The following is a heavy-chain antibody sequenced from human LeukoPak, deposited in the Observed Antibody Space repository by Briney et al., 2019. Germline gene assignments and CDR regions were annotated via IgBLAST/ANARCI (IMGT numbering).Heavy chain of an antibody. CDR3: ARGDYYDDAFDI. D-gene: IGHD3-22*01. Sequence: SETLSLTXAVYGGSFSGYYWSWIRQAPGKGLEWIGEINHSGSTNYNPSLKSRVTISVDTSKNQFSLKLSSVTAADTAVYYCARGDYYDDAFDIWGQGTMVTVSS. V-gene: IGHV4-34*01. J-gene: IGHJ3*02. CDR2: INHSGST. CDR1: GGSFSGYY.